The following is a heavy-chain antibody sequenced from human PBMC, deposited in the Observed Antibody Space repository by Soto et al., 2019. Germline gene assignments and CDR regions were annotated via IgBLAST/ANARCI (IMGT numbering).Heavy chain of an antibody. CDR3: SREGQASYYYYGMDV. CDR1: GYTFTNYG. V-gene: IGHV1-18*01. Sequence: QVQVVQSGDEVKKPGAAVKVSCKASGYTFTNYGFSWVRQAPGQGLEWMGWISGYNGNTKYEEEVQGRVTMTTDPSTRTAHMEMRSLRSDDTAVYYCSREGQASYYYYGMDVWGQGTAVTVSS. J-gene: IGHJ6*02. CDR2: ISGYNGNT.